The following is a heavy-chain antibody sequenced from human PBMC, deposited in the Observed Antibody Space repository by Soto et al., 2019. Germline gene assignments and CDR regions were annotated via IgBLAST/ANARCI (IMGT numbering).Heavy chain of an antibody. V-gene: IGHV4-59*13. CDR1: GGSINTYY. J-gene: IGHJ6*03. CDR3: ARVIKALPTSHYYYYMDV. CDR2: IYYSGST. Sequence: QVQLQESGPGLVKASETLSLTCAVSGGSINTYYWSWIRQPPGKGLEWIGYIYYSGSTKYNPSLKSRVIISVDTSKNQFSLKLNSVAAADTAVYYCARVIKALPTSHYYYYMDVWGKGTTVTVSS.